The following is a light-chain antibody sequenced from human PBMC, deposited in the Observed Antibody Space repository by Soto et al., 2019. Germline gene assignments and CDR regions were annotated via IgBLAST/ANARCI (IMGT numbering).Light chain of an antibody. Sequence: QSALTQPPSASGSPGQSVTISCTGTSSDVGGYNYVSWYQQHPGKAPKLIISEVSKRPSGVPDRFSGSKSGNTASLTVSGLQAEDEAAYYCTSPAGSNTYVFGTGTKLTVL. CDR1: SSDVGGYNY. V-gene: IGLV2-8*01. CDR3: TSPAGSNTYV. CDR2: EVS. J-gene: IGLJ1*01.